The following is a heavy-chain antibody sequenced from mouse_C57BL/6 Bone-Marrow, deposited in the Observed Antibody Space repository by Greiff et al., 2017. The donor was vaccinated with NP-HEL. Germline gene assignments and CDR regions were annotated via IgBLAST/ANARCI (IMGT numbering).Heavy chain of an antibody. Sequence: EVQLMESGGDLVKPGGSLKLSCAASGFTFSSYGMSWVRQTPGQRLEWVATIRSGGSYTYYPDSVKGRFTISRDNAKNTLYLQLSSLKSEDTAMYYCARQRDYYSNSWFDYWGQGTLVTVSA. J-gene: IGHJ3*01. CDR3: ARQRDYYSNSWFDY. V-gene: IGHV5-6*01. CDR1: GFTFSSYG. CDR2: IRSGGSYT. D-gene: IGHD2-5*01.